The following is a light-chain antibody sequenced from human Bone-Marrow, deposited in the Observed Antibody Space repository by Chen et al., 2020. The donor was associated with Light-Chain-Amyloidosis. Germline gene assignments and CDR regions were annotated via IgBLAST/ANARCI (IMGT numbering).Light chain of an antibody. V-gene: IGLV3-25*03. Sequence: SYELTQPPSVSVSPATTARLTCSGDDLPTKYAYWYQQKPGQAPVLVIHRDTERPSGISERFSGSSSGTTATLTISGVQAEDEADYHCQSADSSGTYGVIFGGGTKLTVL. CDR2: RDT. CDR3: QSADSSGTYGVI. J-gene: IGLJ2*01. CDR1: DLPTKY.